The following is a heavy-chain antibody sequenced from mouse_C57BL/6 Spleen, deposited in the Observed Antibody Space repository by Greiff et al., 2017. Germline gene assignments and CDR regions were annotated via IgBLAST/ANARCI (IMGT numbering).Heavy chain of an antibody. D-gene: IGHD1-1*01. Sequence: VQLQQSGAELVRPGASVTLSCKASGYTFTDYEMHWVKQTPVHGLEWIGAIDPETGGTAYNQKFKGKAILTADKSSSTAYMELRSLTSEDSAVYYGTDYYGSSFDYWGQGTTLTVSS. CDR2: IDPETGGT. CDR3: TDYYGSSFDY. J-gene: IGHJ2*01. CDR1: GYTFTDYE. V-gene: IGHV1-15*01.